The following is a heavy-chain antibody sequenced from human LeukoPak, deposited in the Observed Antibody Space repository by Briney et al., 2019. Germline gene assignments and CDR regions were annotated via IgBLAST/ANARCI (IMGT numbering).Heavy chain of an antibody. V-gene: IGHV3-66*01. CDR1: GFTFSSYG. CDR3: ARAPSNAHFDY. J-gene: IGHJ4*02. CDR2: IYSGGST. D-gene: IGHD3-3*02. Sequence: GGSLRLSCAASGFTFSSYGMSWVRQAPGKGLEWVSLIYSGGSTYYADSVKGRFTISRDNSNNTVYLQMNSLRAEDTAVYYCARAPSNAHFDYWGQGTLVTVSS.